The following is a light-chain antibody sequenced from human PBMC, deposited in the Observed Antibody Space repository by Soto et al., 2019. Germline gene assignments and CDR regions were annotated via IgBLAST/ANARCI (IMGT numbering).Light chain of an antibody. V-gene: IGKV3-20*01. Sequence: EIVLTQSPGTLSLSPGERATLSCRASQSVSSSYLAWYQQKPGQAPRLLIYGASSRATGTPGRFSGSGSGTDFTLTITRLEPEDFAVYYCQQYGSSPQTFGQGTKVEIK. CDR2: GAS. J-gene: IGKJ1*01. CDR1: QSVSSSY. CDR3: QQYGSSPQT.